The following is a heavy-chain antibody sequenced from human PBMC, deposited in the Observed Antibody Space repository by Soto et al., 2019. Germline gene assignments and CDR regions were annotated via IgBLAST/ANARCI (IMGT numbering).Heavy chain of an antibody. D-gene: IGHD5-18*01. V-gene: IGHV4-39*01. Sequence: SETLSLTCTVSGGSISSSSYYWGWIRQPPGKGLEWIGSIYYSGSTYYNPSLKSRVTISVDTSKNQFSLKLSSVTAADTAVYYCARQAPAMVDYWGQGTLVTVDS. CDR1: GGSISSSSYY. CDR2: IYYSGST. CDR3: ARQAPAMVDY. J-gene: IGHJ4*02.